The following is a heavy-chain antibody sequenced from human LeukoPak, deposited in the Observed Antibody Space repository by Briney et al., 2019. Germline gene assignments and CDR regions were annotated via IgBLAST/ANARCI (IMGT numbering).Heavy chain of an antibody. CDR1: GYTFTGYY. Sequence: ASVKVSCKASGYTFTGYYMHWVRQAPGQGLELMGWINPNSGGTNYAQKFQGRVTMTRDTSISTAYMELSRLRSDDTAVYYCASAGSSWSLSPFDYWGQGTLVTVSS. V-gene: IGHV1-2*02. D-gene: IGHD6-13*01. J-gene: IGHJ4*02. CDR2: INPNSGGT. CDR3: ASAGSSWSLSPFDY.